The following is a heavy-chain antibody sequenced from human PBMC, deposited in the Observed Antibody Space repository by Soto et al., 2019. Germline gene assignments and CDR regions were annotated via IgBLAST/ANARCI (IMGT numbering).Heavy chain of an antibody. V-gene: IGHV1-69*13. CDR2: IIPIFGTA. D-gene: IGHD2-15*01. J-gene: IGHJ3*02. Sequence: ASVKVSCKASGGTFSSYAISWVRQAPGQGLEWMGGIIPIFGTANYAQKFQGRVTITADESTSTAYMELSSLRSEDTAVYYCARGIEYGGNVDAFDIWGQGTMVTVSS. CDR3: ARGIEYGGNVDAFDI. CDR1: GGTFSSYA.